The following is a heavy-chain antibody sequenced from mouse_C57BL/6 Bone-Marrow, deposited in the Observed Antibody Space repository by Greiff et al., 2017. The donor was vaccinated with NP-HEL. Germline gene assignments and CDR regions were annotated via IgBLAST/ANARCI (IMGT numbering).Heavy chain of an antibody. CDR2: IDPENGDT. D-gene: IGHD2-5*01. J-gene: IGHJ4*01. V-gene: IGHV14-4*01. Sequence: EVQLQQSGAELVRPGASVKLSCTASGFNIKDDYMHWVKQRPEQGLEWIGWIDPENGDTEYASKFQGKATITADTSSNTAYLQLSSLTSEDTAVYYCTTNYSNPSYAMDYWGQGTSVTVSS. CDR3: TTNYSNPSYAMDY. CDR1: GFNIKDDY.